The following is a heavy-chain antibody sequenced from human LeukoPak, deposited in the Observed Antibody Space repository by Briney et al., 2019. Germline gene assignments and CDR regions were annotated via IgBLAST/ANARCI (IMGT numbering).Heavy chain of an antibody. CDR2: MYYSGCA. CDR1: GVSISRYY. J-gene: IGHJ4*02. V-gene: IGHV4-59*08. Sequence: PSETLSLTCTVSGVSISRYYWSWIRQSPGKGLEWIGYMYYSGCASYNPSLESRVTISVDTSKNHLSLRLTSVTAADTAVYYCARGGAFRDVVDDDFDFWGQGTLVTGSS. D-gene: IGHD3-3*02. CDR3: ARGGAFRDVVDDDFDF.